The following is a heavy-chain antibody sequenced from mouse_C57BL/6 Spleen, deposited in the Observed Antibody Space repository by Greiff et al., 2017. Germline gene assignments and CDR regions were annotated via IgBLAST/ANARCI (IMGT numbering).Heavy chain of an antibody. CDR2: SRNKANDYTT. J-gene: IGHJ1*03. Sequence: EVKVVESGGGLVQSGRSLRLSCATSGFTFSDFYMEWVRQAPGKGLEWIAASRNKANDYTTEYSASVKGRFIVSRDTSQSILYLQMNALRAEDTAIYYCARDAGTTVPWCFDVWGTGTTVTVSS. CDR3: ARDAGTTVPWCFDV. D-gene: IGHD1-1*01. V-gene: IGHV7-1*01. CDR1: GFTFSDFY.